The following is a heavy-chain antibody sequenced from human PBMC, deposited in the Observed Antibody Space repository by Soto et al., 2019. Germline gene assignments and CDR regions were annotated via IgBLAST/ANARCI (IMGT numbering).Heavy chain of an antibody. CDR1: GGSISSSPYY. CDR2: IYYSGST. V-gene: IGHV4-39*02. CDR3: ASPSLGAFDV. Sequence: SETLTLTCTVSGGSISSSPYYWGWIRQPPGKGLEWIGSIYYSGSTHYNSSLKSRVTISVDTSKNHFSLRLSSVTAADTAVYYCASPSLGAFDVWGQGTMVTVSS. D-gene: IGHD1-26*01. J-gene: IGHJ3*01.